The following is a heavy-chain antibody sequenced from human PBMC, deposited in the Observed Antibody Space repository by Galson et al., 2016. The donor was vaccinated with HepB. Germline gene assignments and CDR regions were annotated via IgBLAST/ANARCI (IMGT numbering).Heavy chain of an antibody. J-gene: IGHJ4*02. Sequence: SLRLSCAASGFTFSSFWMAWARQAPGKGLEWVAMIHNAGSDKYYVGSVKGRFTISRDNAQNSRYLQMNSLRAEDTAVYYCANTVRGETVSYWGQGTLVTVSS. CDR2: IHNAGSDK. CDR1: GFTFSSFW. CDR3: ANTVRGETVSY. V-gene: IGHV3-7*03. D-gene: IGHD3-10*02.